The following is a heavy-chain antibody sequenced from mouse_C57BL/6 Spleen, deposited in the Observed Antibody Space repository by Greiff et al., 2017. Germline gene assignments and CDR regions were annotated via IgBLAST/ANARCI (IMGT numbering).Heavy chain of an antibody. D-gene: IGHD1-1*01. CDR1: GYTFTSYW. CDR2: IYPGSGST. Sequence: VQLQQSGAELVKPGASVKMSCKASGYTFTSYWITWVKQRPGQGLEWIGDIYPGSGSTNYNEKFKSKAPLTVDTSSSTAYMQLSSLTSENAAFYYCARRGYYYGGSYKAMDYWGQGTSVTVSS. V-gene: IGHV1-55*01. CDR3: ARRGYYYGGSYKAMDY. J-gene: IGHJ4*01.